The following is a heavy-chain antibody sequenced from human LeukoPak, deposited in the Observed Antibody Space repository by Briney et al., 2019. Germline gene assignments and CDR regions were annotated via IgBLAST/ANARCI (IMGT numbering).Heavy chain of an antibody. D-gene: IGHD1-26*01. V-gene: IGHV3-33*01. CDR3: ARDAGLGGSYYAIYHYYGMDV. J-gene: IGHJ6*02. CDR2: IWFDGSNK. Sequence: AGRSLRLSCAASGFTFSSYGMHWVRQAPGKGLEWVAVIWFDGSNKNYADSVKGRFTISRDNSKNTLYLQLNSLRAEDTAVYYCARDAGLGGSYYAIYHYYGMDVWGQGTTVTVSS. CDR1: GFTFSSYG.